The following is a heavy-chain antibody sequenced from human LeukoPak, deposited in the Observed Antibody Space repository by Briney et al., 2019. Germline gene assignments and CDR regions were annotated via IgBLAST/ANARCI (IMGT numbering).Heavy chain of an antibody. D-gene: IGHD1-1*01. CDR1: GFTFSSYA. CDR3: AKDVTGPPSY. J-gene: IGHJ4*02. V-gene: IGHV3-23*01. Sequence: PGGSLRLSCAASGFTFSSYAMSWVRQAPGKGLEWVSAVSGSGANTYYVDSVKGRFTISRDNSKSTLYLQMNSLRAEDTAVYYCAKDVTGPPSYWGQGTLVTVSS. CDR2: VSGSGANT.